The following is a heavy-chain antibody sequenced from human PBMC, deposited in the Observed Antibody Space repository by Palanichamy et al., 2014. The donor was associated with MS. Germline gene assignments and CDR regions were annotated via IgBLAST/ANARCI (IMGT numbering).Heavy chain of an antibody. V-gene: IGHV4-4*02. CDR3: ARVPGGASSFDY. J-gene: IGHJ4*02. D-gene: IGHD1-26*01. CDR2: IYHSGIT. CDR1: GGSISSSNW. Sequence: QVQLQESGPGLVKPSGTLSLTCAVSGGSISSSNWWSWVRHAPREGAWSGVGEIYHSGITNYNPSLKSRVTISVDKSKNQFSLKLSSVTAADTAVYYCARVPGGASSFDYWGQGTLVTVSS.